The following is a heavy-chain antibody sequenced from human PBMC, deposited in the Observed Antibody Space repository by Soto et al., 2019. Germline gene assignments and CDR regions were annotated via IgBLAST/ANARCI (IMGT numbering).Heavy chain of an antibody. Sequence: SETLSLTCTVSGGSISSGGYYWSWIHQHPGKGLEWIGYIYYSGSTYYNPSLKSRVTISVDTSKNQFSLKLSSVTAADTAVYYCARDQLVVVAATIHYYGMDVWGQGTTVTVSS. CDR2: IYYSGST. V-gene: IGHV4-30-4*08. D-gene: IGHD2-15*01. CDR3: ARDQLVVVAATIHYYGMDV. J-gene: IGHJ6*02. CDR1: GGSISSGGYY.